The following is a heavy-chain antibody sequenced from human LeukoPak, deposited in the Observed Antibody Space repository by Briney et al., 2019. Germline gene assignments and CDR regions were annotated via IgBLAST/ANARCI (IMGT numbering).Heavy chain of an antibody. Sequence: GGSLRLSCAASGFIFEDYTMHWVRQVPRKTLEWVSLVNWHGTTYYADSLKGRFTISRDNSKNSLYLQMDSLRTEDTAFYYCAKDLTYESSGSVIDNWGLGTLVTVSS. D-gene: IGHD3-22*01. V-gene: IGHV3-43*01. CDR2: VNWHGTT. CDR3: AKDLTYESSGSVIDN. J-gene: IGHJ4*02. CDR1: GFIFEDYT.